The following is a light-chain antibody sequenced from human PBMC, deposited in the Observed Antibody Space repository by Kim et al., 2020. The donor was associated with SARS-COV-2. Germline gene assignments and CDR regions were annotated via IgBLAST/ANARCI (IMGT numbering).Light chain of an antibody. J-gene: IGKJ1*01. CDR1: QDIRSN. V-gene: IGKV3D-15*01. Sequence: VSPGERATLSCRASQDIRSNLAWYQQKPGQPPRLSIYDAATRDTGIPARFSGSGSGTEFSLTIDSLQSEDSAVYFCQQYNDWPPWTFGQGTKLEI. CDR2: DAA. CDR3: QQYNDWPPWT.